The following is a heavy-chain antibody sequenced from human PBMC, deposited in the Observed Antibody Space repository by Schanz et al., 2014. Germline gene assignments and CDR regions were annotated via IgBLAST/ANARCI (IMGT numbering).Heavy chain of an antibody. CDR3: AKDQLANYRGSGYNWFDP. D-gene: IGHD3-10*01. V-gene: IGHV3-30*02. Sequence: QVQLVESGGGVVQPGGSLRLSCAASGFTFSRYGMHWVRQAPGKGLEWMTFIRFDGSDKYYADSVKGRFSVSRDNSKNTLYLQMNSLRADDTAVYYCAKDQLANYRGSGYNWFDPWGQGTLVTVSS. J-gene: IGHJ5*02. CDR1: GFTFSRYG. CDR2: IRFDGSDK.